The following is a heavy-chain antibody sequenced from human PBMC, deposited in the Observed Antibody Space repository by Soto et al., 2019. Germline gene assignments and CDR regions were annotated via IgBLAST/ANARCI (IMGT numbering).Heavy chain of an antibody. Sequence: ASVKVSCKASGYTFTSYYMHWVRQAPGQGLEWMGIINPGGGSTSYAQKFQGRVTISADKFTGTAYMELTGLRSDDTAVYYCAGDPDSHYNDSHASSYPWGQGTLVTVSS. CDR1: GYTFTSYY. CDR3: AGDPDSHYNDSHASSYP. J-gene: IGHJ5*02. V-gene: IGHV1-46*01. CDR2: INPGGGST. D-gene: IGHD4-4*01.